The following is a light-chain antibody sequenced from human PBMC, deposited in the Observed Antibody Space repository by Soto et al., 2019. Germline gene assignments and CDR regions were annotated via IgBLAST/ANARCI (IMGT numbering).Light chain of an antibody. CDR2: DVN. J-gene: IGLJ1*01. CDR3: CSYAGSYSYA. Sequence: QSVLTQPRSVSGSPGQSVTISCTGTSSDVGTYDFVSWYQQHPGKAPKLMIYDVNKRPSGVPDRFSGSKSGSTASLTISGLQAEDEADYYCCSYAGSYSYAFATGTKLTVL. CDR1: SSDVGTYDF. V-gene: IGLV2-11*01.